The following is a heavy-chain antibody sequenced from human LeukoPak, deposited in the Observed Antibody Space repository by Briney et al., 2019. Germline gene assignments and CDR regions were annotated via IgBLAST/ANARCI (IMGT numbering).Heavy chain of an antibody. D-gene: IGHD1-26*01. CDR3: ALWPEGATPKFHN. J-gene: IGHJ4*02. Sequence: GGSLRLSCAASGFTFSSYAMHWVRQAPGKGLEWVAVISYDGSNKYYADSVKGRFTISRDNSKNTLHLQMDSLRDEDTAIYYCALWPEGATPKFHNWGQGTLVTVSS. CDR2: ISYDGSNK. CDR1: GFTFSSYA. V-gene: IGHV3-30*07.